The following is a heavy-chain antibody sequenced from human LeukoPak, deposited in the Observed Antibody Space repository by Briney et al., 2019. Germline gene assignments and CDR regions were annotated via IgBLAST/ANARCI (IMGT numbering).Heavy chain of an antibody. CDR2: LYYDGRT. D-gene: IGHD2-2*01. V-gene: IGHV4-39*01. CDR3: ARRLTQYDCFDP. J-gene: IGHJ5*02. CDR1: GDSVSSSNYY. Sequence: PSETLSLTCTVFGDSVSSSNYYWAWFRQPPGKGLDWIGSLYYDGRTYYSPSLESRVTVSVDTSKNQFSLRLNSVTPEDTAVYYCARRLTQYDCFDPWGQGILVTVSS.